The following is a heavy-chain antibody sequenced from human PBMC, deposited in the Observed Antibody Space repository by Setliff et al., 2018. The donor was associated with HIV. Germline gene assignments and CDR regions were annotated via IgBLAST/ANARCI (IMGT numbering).Heavy chain of an antibody. V-gene: IGHV3-49*04. CDR3: ARDNYDSAGHSTEEHFMH. D-gene: IGHD3-22*01. CDR1: GYNFRDYG. Sequence: GGSLRLSCTASGYNFRDYGLNWVRQAPGRGLVWVGFIRSNAYGGTTDFAASVKGRFTISRDDSRGIAYLQMNSLKTEDTGVYYCARDNYDSAGHSTEEHFMHWGQGTLVTVSS. J-gene: IGHJ1*01. CDR2: IRSNAYGGTT.